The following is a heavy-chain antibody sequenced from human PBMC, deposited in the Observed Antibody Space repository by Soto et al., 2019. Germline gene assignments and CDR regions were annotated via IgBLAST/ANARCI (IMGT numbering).Heavy chain of an antibody. CDR1: GGTFSSYA. CDR2: IIPIFGTA. D-gene: IGHD3-22*01. CDR3: ARGGEXSSSMIVVVTPYDAFDI. V-gene: IGHV1-69*06. J-gene: IGHJ3*02. Sequence: AQVKVSCKACGGTFSSYAISWVRQAPGQGLEWMGGIIPIFGTANYAQKFQGRVTITADKSTSTAYMELSSLKSENTAVYYCARGGEXSSSMIVVVTPYDAFDIWGQGTMVTVSS.